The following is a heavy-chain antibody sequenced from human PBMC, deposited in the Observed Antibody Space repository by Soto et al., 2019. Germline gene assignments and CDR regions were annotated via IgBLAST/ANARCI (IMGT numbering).Heavy chain of an antibody. CDR2: IYYSGST. J-gene: IGHJ4*02. CDR1: GGSISSYY. CDR3: ARNYDSSGYSTGY. D-gene: IGHD3-22*01. V-gene: IGHV4-59*01. Sequence: PSETLSLTCTVSGGSISSYYWSWIRQPPGKGLEWIGYIYYSGSTNYNPSLKSRVTISVDTSKNQFSLKLSSVTAADTAVYYCARNYDSSGYSTGYWGQGTLVTVSS.